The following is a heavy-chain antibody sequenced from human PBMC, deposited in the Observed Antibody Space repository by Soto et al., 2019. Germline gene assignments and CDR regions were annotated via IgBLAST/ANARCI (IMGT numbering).Heavy chain of an antibody. V-gene: IGHV3-23*01. D-gene: IGHD2-2*02. CDR3: AKIRLYTEVSGIY. CDR2: ISASVSIT. CDR1: GFTFSSYA. J-gene: IGHJ4*02. Sequence: GGSLRLSCASSGFTFSSYAMSWVRQAPGKGLEWVSAISASVSITYYADSVKGRFTISRDNSKNTLFLQMNSLRVEDTAVYYCAKIRLYTEVSGIYWGEGTLVT.